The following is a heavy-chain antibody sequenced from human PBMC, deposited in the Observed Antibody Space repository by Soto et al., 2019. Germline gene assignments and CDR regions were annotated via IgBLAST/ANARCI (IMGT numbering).Heavy chain of an antibody. CDR3: TRAIRLSGDAFDI. CDR2: IRTAAYGETT. V-gene: IGHV3-49*03. CDR1: GFTLSDYP. D-gene: IGHD3-3*01. Sequence: PGGSLRLSCTASGFTLSDYPMSWFRQAPGKGLERVAYIRTAAYGETTEYAASVKDRFTISRVDSESIASLQMNSLKTEDTAVYYCTRAIRLSGDAFDIWGQGTMVTVSS. J-gene: IGHJ3*02.